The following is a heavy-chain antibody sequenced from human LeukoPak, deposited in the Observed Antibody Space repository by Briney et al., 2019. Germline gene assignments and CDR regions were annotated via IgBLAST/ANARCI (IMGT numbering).Heavy chain of an antibody. CDR3: ARKIAVAGTFLGYYYYGTDV. CDR2: IYYSGST. J-gene: IGHJ6*02. CDR1: GVSVSSGSYY. V-gene: IGHV4-61*01. Sequence: SETLSLTCTVSGVSVSSGSYYWSWIRQPPGKGLEWIGYIYYSGSTNYNPSLKSRVTISVDTSKNQFSLKLSSVTAADTAVYYCARKIAVAGTFLGYYYYGTDVWGQGTTVTVSS. D-gene: IGHD6-19*01.